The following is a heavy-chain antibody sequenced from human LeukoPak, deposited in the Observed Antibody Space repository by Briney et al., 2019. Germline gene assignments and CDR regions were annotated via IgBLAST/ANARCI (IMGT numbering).Heavy chain of an antibody. V-gene: IGHV3-30*14. CDR3: ASILRWSSGYYFDY. Sequence: HPGTSLRLSCAASGFTFESYTIHCVRQAPGKGLEWVALVSYGGSNKYYIDSVKGRFTISRDNSKNTLYLQMNSLRAEDTAVYYCASILRWSSGYYFDYWGEGALVTVSS. D-gene: IGHD3-10*01. CDR2: VSYGGSNK. CDR1: GFTFESYT. J-gene: IGHJ4*02.